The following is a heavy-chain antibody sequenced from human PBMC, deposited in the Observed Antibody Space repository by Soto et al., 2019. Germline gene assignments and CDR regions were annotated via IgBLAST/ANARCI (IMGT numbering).Heavy chain of an antibody. CDR3: ARAEYSSSDRVGALDI. CDR2: ISAYNGNT. CDR1: GYTFTSYG. J-gene: IGHJ3*02. V-gene: IGHV1-18*01. D-gene: IGHD6-6*01. Sequence: GASVKVSCKASGYTFTSYGISWVRQAPGQGLEWMGWISAYNGNTNYAQKLQGRVTMTTDTSTSTAYMELRSLRSDDTAVYYCARAEYSSSDRVGALDIWGQGTMVTVSS.